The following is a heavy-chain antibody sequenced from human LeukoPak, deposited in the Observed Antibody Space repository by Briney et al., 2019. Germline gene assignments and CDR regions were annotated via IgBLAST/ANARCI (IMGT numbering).Heavy chain of an antibody. CDR3: AREGIAVAEGPGWFDP. Sequence: GSSVKVSCKASGGTFSSYYMHWVRQAPGQGLEWMGIINPSGGSTSYAQKFQGRVTMTRDTSISTAYMELSRLRSDDTAVYYCAREGIAVAEGPGWFDPWGQGTLVTVSS. J-gene: IGHJ5*02. CDR1: GGTFSSYY. CDR2: INPSGGST. D-gene: IGHD6-19*01. V-gene: IGHV1-46*01.